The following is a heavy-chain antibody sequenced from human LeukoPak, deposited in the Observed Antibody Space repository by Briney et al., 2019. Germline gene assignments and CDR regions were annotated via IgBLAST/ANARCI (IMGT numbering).Heavy chain of an antibody. J-gene: IGHJ5*02. D-gene: IGHD3-10*01. V-gene: IGHV3-74*01. CDR1: GFTFSSYW. Sequence: GGSLRLSCAASGFTFSSYWMHWVRQAPGKGLVWVSRVNGDGSRTSNADSVKGRFTISRDNAKNTLYLQMNSLRAEDTAVYYCARDLDGSGNYHWFDPWGQGTLVTVSS. CDR2: VNGDGSRT. CDR3: ARDLDGSGNYHWFDP.